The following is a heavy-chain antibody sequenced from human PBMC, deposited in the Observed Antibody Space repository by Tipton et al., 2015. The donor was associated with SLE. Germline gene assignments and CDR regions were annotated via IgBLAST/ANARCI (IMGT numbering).Heavy chain of an antibody. D-gene: IGHD3-10*01. J-gene: IGHJ3*02. CDR2: IRYDGSNK. V-gene: IGHV3-30*02. Sequence: GSLRLSCAASGFTFSSYGMHWVRQAPGKGLEWVAFIRYDGSNKYYADSVKGRFTISRDNSKNTLYLQMNSLRAEDTAVYYCARDLSLPMVRGVNDAFDIWGQGTMVTVSS. CDR1: GFTFSSYG. CDR3: ARDLSLPMVRGVNDAFDI.